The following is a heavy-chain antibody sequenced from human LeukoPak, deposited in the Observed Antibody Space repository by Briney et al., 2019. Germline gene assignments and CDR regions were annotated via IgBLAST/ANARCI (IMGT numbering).Heavy chain of an antibody. CDR3: ARDLGYYGSGSDYRGYYYYGMDV. J-gene: IGHJ6*02. Sequence: GGSLRLSCAASGFTFSSYGMNWVRQAPGKGLEWVSSISSSSSYIYYADSVKGRFTISRDNAKNPLYLQMNSLRAEDTAVYYCARDLGYYGSGSDYRGYYYYGMDVWGQGTTVTVSS. V-gene: IGHV3-21*01. CDR2: ISSSSSYI. D-gene: IGHD3-10*01. CDR1: GFTFSSYG.